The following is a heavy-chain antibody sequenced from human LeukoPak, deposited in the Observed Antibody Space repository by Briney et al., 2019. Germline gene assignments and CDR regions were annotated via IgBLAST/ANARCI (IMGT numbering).Heavy chain of an antibody. CDR1: GFTFSSYS. J-gene: IGHJ6*02. V-gene: IGHV3-21*01. CDR3: ARDLGYCSSTSCYYYYGMDV. Sequence: GGSLRLSCAASGFTFSSYSMNWVRQAPGKGLEWVSSITSSTDYIYYADSVKGRFTISRDNTKNSVYLQMNSLRAEDTAVYYCARDLGYCSSTSCYYYYGMDVWGQGTTVTVSS. D-gene: IGHD2-2*01. CDR2: ITSSTDYI.